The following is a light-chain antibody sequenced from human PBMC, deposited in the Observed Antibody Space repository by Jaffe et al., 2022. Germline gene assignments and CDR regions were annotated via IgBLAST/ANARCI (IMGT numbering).Light chain of an antibody. CDR3: QQSYSSPYT. Sequence: DIQMTQSPSSLSASVRDRVTITCRASQSISGFLNWYQQKPGKAPELLIYATSSLQSGVPSRFSGSESGTDFTLTISSLQPEDFATYYCQQSYSSPYTFGQGTKLEIK. J-gene: IGKJ2*01. V-gene: IGKV1-39*01. CDR1: QSISGF. CDR2: ATS.